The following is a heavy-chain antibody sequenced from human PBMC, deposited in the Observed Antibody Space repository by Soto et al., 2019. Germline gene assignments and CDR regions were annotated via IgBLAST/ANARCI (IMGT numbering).Heavy chain of an antibody. CDR2: ISYDGSNK. J-gene: IGHJ3*02. V-gene: IGHV3-30*18. CDR1: GFTFSSNG. CDR3: AKLLYRSGTDVVDI. Sequence: QVQLVESGGGVVQPGRSLRLSCVASGFTFSSNGMHWVRQAPDKGLEWVAVISYDGSNKFYADSVKGRFTISRDNSKNALYLQMNILGAEDTAVYYCAKLLYRSGTDVVDIWGQGTMVTVSS. D-gene: IGHD6-19*01.